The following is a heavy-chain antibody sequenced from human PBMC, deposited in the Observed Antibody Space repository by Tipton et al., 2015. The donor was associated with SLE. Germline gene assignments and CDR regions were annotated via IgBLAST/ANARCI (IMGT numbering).Heavy chain of an antibody. CDR2: IYTSGST. J-gene: IGHJ4*02. CDR3: AGMYYYGSGSSGPPRY. D-gene: IGHD3-10*01. CDR1: GGSISSYY. V-gene: IGHV4-4*08. Sequence: TLSLTCTVSGGSISSYYWSWIRQPPGKGLEWIGYIYTSGSTNYNPSLKSRVTISVDTSKNQFSLKLSSVTAADTAVYYCAGMYYYGSGSSGPPRYWGQGTLVTVSS.